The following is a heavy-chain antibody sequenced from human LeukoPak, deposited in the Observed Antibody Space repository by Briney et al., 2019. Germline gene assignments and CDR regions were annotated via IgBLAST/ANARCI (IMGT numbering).Heavy chain of an antibody. CDR2: IYTTGTT. CDR1: GGSISSSSYY. CDR3: ARDAKYYYGSRTYFFFEY. Sequence: TLSLTCTVSGGSISSSSYYWSCIRQPAGKGLEWIGHIYTTGTTDYNPSLKSRATMSIDTSKNQFSLKLNSVTAADTAIYYCARDAKYYYGSRTYFFFEYWGQGTPLSVSS. J-gene: IGHJ4*02. D-gene: IGHD3-10*01. V-gene: IGHV4-61*09.